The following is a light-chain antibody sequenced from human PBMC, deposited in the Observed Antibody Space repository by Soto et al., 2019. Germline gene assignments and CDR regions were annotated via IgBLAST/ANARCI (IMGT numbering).Light chain of an antibody. J-gene: IGLJ1*01. CDR2: EVS. CDR3: ASYAGSQNYV. CDR1: SADVGGYNF. V-gene: IGLV2-8*01. Sequence: ALTQPPSASGSLGQSVTISCTGTSADVGGYNFVSWYQQHPGKAPKLMIFEVSQRPSGVPDRFSGSKSGNTASLTVSELQAGDEADYYCASYAGSQNYVFGTGTKVTVL.